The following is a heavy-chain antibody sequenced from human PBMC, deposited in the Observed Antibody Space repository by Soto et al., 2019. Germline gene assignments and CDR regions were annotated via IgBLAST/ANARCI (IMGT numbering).Heavy chain of an antibody. CDR2: IYYSGST. J-gene: IGHJ6*02. V-gene: IGHV4-59*12. CDR1: GGSISSYY. D-gene: IGHD3-10*01. CDR3: ARGEKRGRYYYYGMDV. Sequence: SETLSLTCTVSGGSISSYYWSWIRQPPGKGLEWIGYIYYSGSTNYNPSLKSRVTISVDTSKNQFSLKLSSVTAADTAVYYCARGEKRGRYYYYGMDVWGQGTTVTVSS.